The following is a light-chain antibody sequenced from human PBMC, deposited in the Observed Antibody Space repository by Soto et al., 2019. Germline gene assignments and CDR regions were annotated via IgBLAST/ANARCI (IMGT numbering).Light chain of an antibody. CDR2: DTF. CDR1: QSVSNY. CDR3: VQRSTWPWT. V-gene: IGKV3-11*01. Sequence: IVLTQSPATLSLSPGARATLSCRAGQSVSNYLAWYQQKPGQAPRLLIYDTFNRATGIPARFSGSGSGTDFTLTSSSLEPEDLVVYFCVQRSTWPWTSGQGTKVEIK. J-gene: IGKJ1*01.